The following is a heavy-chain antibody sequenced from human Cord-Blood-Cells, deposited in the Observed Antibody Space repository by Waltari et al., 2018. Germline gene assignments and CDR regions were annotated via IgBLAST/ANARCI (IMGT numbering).Heavy chain of an antibody. J-gene: IGHJ4*02. CDR3: ARVPANSGSYHFDY. CDR2: MNPNRGNT. CDR1: GYTFTSYD. Sequence: QVQLVQSGAEVKKPGASVKVSCKASGYTFTSYDINWVRQATGQGLEWMGRMNPNRGNTGYAQKFQGRVTMTRNTAISTAYMELSSLRSEDTAVYYCARVPANSGSYHFDYWGQGTLVTVSS. V-gene: IGHV1-8*01. D-gene: IGHD1-26*01.